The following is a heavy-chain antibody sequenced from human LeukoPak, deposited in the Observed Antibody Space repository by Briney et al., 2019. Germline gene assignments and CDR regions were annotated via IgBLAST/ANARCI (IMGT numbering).Heavy chain of an antibody. CDR1: GYTFSRYW. CDR2: TNPEGTRT. CDR3: SRDSTGNDDY. D-gene: IGHD1-1*01. V-gene: IGHV3-74*01. J-gene: IGHJ4*02. Sequence: PGGSLGLSCAASGYTFSRYWMHWFRQAPGKGLVWVSRTNPEGTRTDYADSVKGRFTISRDNAKNTLYLQMNSLRADDTAVYYCSRDSTGNDDYWGQGTLVTVSS.